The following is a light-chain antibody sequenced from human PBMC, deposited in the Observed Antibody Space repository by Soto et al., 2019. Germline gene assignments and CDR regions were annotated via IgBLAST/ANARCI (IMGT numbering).Light chain of an antibody. CDR1: SSDVGGYNY. Sequence: QSALTQPASVSGSPGQSITISCTGTSSDVGGYNYVSWYQQHPGKAPKLMIYEVSNRPSGVSNRFSGSKSGNTASLTISGLQADDEDDYYCSSYTSSSTLVFGGGTQLTVL. J-gene: IGLJ3*02. CDR2: EVS. V-gene: IGLV2-14*01. CDR3: SSYTSSSTLV.